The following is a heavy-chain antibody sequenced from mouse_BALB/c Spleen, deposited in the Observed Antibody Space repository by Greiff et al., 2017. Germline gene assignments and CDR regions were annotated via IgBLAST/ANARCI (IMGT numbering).Heavy chain of an antibody. Sequence: VMLVESGPGLVQPSQSLSITCTVSGFSLTSYGVHWVRQSPGKGLEWLGVIWSGGSTDYNAAFISRLSISKDNSKSQVFFKMNSLQANDTAIYYCAREAGDYGYYAMDYWGQGTSVTVSS. J-gene: IGHJ4*01. D-gene: IGHD2-13*01. CDR3: AREAGDYGYYAMDY. CDR1: GFSLTSYG. CDR2: IWSGGST. V-gene: IGHV2-2*02.